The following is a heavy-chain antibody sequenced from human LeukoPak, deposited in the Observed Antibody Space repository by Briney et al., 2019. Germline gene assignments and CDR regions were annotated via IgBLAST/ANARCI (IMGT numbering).Heavy chain of an antibody. CDR2: IYPGDSET. CDR1: GYRFTNYR. D-gene: IGHD3-22*01. Sequence: GESLKISCRGSGYRFTNYRIAWVRQMPGKGLEWMGIIYPGDSETTYSSSFQGQVTISADKSINTAYLQWSSLKTSDTAMYYCARLDEDFYYDGSGYYFWGQGTLVTVSS. J-gene: IGHJ4*02. CDR3: ARLDEDFYYDGSGYYF. V-gene: IGHV5-51*01.